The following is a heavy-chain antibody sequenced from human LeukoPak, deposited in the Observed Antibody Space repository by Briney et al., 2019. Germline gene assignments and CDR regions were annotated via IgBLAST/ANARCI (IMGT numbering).Heavy chain of an antibody. CDR2: INQGGSEK. D-gene: IGHD6-13*01. J-gene: IGHJ5*02. CDR3: VRDSGSSIAAAGTGFDP. Sequence: GGSLRLSCAASRFTFSNYWMSWVRQPPGKGLEWVANINQGGSEKYYVDSVKGRFTIPRDNAKNSLYLQMNSLRAEDTAVYYCVRDSGSSIAAAGTGFDPWGQGTLVTVSS. V-gene: IGHV3-7*05. CDR1: RFTFSNYW.